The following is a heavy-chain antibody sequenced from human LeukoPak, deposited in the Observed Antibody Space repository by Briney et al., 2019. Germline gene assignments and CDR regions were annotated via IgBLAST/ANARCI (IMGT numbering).Heavy chain of an antibody. CDR2: IGVGGTT. D-gene: IGHD5-12*01. V-gene: IGHV3-23*01. CDR1: GFTFSSYG. J-gene: IGHJ4*02. Sequence: GGSLRLSCAASGFTFSSYGMNWVRQAPGKGLEWVSGIGVGGTTYYADSVKGRFTISRDTSKNTLYLQMNSLRAEDTAVYYCAKEYSGYDFDYWGQGTLVTVSS. CDR3: AKEYSGYDFDY.